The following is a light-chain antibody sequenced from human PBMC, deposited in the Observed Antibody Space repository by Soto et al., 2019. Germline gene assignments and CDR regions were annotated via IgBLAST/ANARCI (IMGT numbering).Light chain of an antibody. Sequence: DIHMTQSPSSLSASVGDRVTITCRASQSISSYLNWYQQKPGKAPKLLIYAASSLQSGVPSRFSGSGSGTDFTLTISSLQPDDFATYYCQHYNSYSEAFAQGTKVDIK. V-gene: IGKV1-39*01. CDR2: AAS. CDR1: QSISSY. J-gene: IGKJ1*01. CDR3: QHYNSYSEA.